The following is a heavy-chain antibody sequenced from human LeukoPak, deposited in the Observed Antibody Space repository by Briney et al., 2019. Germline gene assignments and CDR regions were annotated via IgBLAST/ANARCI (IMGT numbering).Heavy chain of an antibody. J-gene: IGHJ5*02. V-gene: IGHV4-38-2*02. D-gene: IGHD3-3*01. Sequence: SETLSLTCTVSGYSISSGYYWGWIRQPPGKGLEWIGSIYHSGGTYYNPSLKSRVTISVDTSKNQFSLKLSSVTAADTAVYYCARGRFLEWLLNNWFDPWGQGTLVTVSS. CDR2: IYHSGGT. CDR1: GYSISSGYY. CDR3: ARGRFLEWLLNNWFDP.